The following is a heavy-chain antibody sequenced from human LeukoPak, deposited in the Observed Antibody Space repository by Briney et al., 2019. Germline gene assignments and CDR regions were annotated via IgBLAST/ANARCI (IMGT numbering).Heavy chain of an antibody. CDR3: ARGRRELSYYDFWSGYQYYYGMDV. V-gene: IGHV1-18*01. CDR2: ISAYNGNT. Sequence: GASVKVSCKASGYTFTSYGISWVRQAPGQGLEWMGWISAYNGNTNYAQKLQGRVTMTTDTSTSTAYIELRSLRSDDTAVYYCARGRRELSYYDFWSGYQYYYGMDVWGQGTTVTVSS. J-gene: IGHJ6*02. CDR1: GYTFTSYG. D-gene: IGHD3-3*01.